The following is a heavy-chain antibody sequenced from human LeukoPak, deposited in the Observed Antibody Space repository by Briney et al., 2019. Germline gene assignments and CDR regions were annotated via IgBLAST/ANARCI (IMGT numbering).Heavy chain of an antibody. V-gene: IGHV4-34*01. D-gene: IGHD5-12*01. CDR1: GGSFSGYY. J-gene: IGHJ6*03. CDR3: ARGQLDIVATIKRGYYYYMDV. Sequence: IPSETLSLTCAVYGGSFSGYYWSWIRQPPGKGLEWIGEINHSGSTNYNPSLKSRVTISVDTSKNQFSLKLSSVTAADTAVYYCARGQLDIVATIKRGYYYYMDVWGKGTTVTVSS. CDR2: INHSGST.